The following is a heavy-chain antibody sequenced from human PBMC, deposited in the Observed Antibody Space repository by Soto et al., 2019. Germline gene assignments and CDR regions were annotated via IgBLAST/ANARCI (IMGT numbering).Heavy chain of an antibody. Sequence: QVQLVQSGAEVKRPGSSVKVSCKASGDTFTFYSINWVRQAPGLGLEWMGRITPMLSMSNYAQRFQGRVTMTADKSTSTAYMELSSLRSEDTAIYYCASSYGSGYRAFDYWGQGALVTFSS. CDR1: GDTFTFYS. V-gene: IGHV1-69*02. D-gene: IGHD3-10*01. CDR3: ASSYGSGYRAFDY. CDR2: ITPMLSMS. J-gene: IGHJ4*02.